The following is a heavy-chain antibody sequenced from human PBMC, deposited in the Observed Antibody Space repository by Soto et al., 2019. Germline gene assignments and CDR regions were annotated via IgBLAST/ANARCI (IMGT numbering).Heavy chain of an antibody. Sequence: GSGPTLVNPTQTLTLTCTFSGFSLSTSGVGVGWIRQPPGKALEWLALIYWDDDKRYSPSLKSRLTITKDTSKNQVVLTMTNMDPVDTATYYCAHAAYGPVSPLITNGIDPHNWFDPWGQGTLVTVSS. V-gene: IGHV2-5*02. CDR2: IYWDDDK. D-gene: IGHD2-8*01. CDR1: GFSLSTSGVG. CDR3: AHAAYGPVSPLITNGIDPHNWFDP. J-gene: IGHJ5*02.